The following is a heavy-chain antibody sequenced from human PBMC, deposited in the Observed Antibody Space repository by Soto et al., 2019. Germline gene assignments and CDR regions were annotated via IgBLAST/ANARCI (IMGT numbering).Heavy chain of an antibody. J-gene: IGHJ5*02. CDR1: GFSFSTPGVG. V-gene: IGHV2-5*01. CDR2: IYWNDDR. D-gene: IGHD3-10*01. Sequence: QITLKESGPTLVKPTQTLTLTCTFSGFSFSTPGVGVGWIRQPPGEALEWLALIYWNDDRRYSASLRSRLTXTXXTSKNQVVLTMTNMDPVDTATYYCVSGSFPNWFDPWGRGILVTVSS. CDR3: VSGSFPNWFDP.